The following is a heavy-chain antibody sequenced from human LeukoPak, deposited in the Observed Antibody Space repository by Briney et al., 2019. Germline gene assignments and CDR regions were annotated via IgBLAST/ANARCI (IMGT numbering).Heavy chain of an antibody. CDR2: INSDGSRT. CDR3: ARVGGCSGITCYGYNWFDT. V-gene: IGHV3-74*01. J-gene: IGHJ5*02. Sequence: GGSLRLSCVASGFTFSSYWMHWVRHAPGEGLVWVSRINSDGSRTDYADSVKGRFTISRDNAKNTLYLQMSSLRADDTAVYYCARVGGCSGITCYGYNWFDTWGRGTLVTVSS. CDR1: GFTFSSYW. D-gene: IGHD3-10*01.